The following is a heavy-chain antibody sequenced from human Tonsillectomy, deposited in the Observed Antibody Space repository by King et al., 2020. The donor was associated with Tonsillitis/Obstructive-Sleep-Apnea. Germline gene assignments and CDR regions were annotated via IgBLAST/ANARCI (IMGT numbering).Heavy chain of an antibody. CDR3: ARDSDDAFDI. CDR2: ISSSSSYI. V-gene: IGHV3-21*01. J-gene: IGHJ3*02. CDR1: GFSFSSYS. Sequence: QLVQSGGGLVKPGGSLRLSCAASGFSFSSYSMNWVRQAPGKGLEWVSSISSSSSYINYAESVKGRFTIPRDNAKNSLYLQMNSLRVEDTAVYYCARDSDDAFDIWGQGTMVTVSS.